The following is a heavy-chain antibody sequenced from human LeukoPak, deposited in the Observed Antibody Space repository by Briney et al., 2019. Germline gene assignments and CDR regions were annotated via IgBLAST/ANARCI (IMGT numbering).Heavy chain of an antibody. V-gene: IGHV4-59*08. CDR1: GVSISSYY. Sequence: SETLSLTCTVSGVSISSYYWSWIRQPPGKGLEWIGYIYYSGSTNYNPPLKSRVTISLDTSKNQFSLKLSSVTAADTAVYYCARHDGSSWYYAFDVWGQGTMVTVSS. CDR2: IYYSGST. D-gene: IGHD6-13*01. CDR3: ARHDGSSWYYAFDV. J-gene: IGHJ3*01.